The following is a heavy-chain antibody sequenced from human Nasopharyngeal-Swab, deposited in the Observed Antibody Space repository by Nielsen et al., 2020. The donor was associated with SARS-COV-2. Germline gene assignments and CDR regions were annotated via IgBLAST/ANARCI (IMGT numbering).Heavy chain of an antibody. CDR1: GFTFSSYA. J-gene: IGHJ6*02. D-gene: IGHD2-2*01. CDR2: ISYDGSNK. CDR3: ARGWDIVVVPYYYYGMDV. Sequence: GESLKISCAASGFTFSSYAMHWVRQAPGKGLEWVAVISYDGSNKYYADSVKGRFTISRDNSKNTLYLQMNSLRAEDTAVYYCARGWDIVVVPYYYYGMDVWGQGTTVTVSS. V-gene: IGHV3-30-3*01.